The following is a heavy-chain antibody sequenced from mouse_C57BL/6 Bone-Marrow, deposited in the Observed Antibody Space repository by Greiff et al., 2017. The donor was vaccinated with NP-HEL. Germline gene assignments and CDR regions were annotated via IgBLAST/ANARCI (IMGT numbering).Heavy chain of an antibody. CDR3: ASPYSNSPYYAMDY. CDR2: IYPGSGNT. V-gene: IGHV1-76*01. J-gene: IGHJ4*01. Sequence: VQLVESGAELVRPGASVKLSCKASGYTFTDYYINWVKQRPGQGLEWIARIYPGSGNTYYNEEFKGKATLTAEKSSSTAYMQLSSLTSEDSAVYFCASPYSNSPYYAMDYWGQGTSVTVSS. D-gene: IGHD2-5*01. CDR1: GYTFTDYY.